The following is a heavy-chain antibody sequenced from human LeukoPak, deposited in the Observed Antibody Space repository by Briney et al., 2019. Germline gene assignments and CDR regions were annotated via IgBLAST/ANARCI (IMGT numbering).Heavy chain of an antibody. CDR1: GFTFRTYW. CDR2: IKQDGSEK. D-gene: IGHD6-13*01. V-gene: IGHV3-7*03. CDR3: ARPRDSGWSKTWDY. J-gene: IGHJ4*02. Sequence: PGGSLRLSCEGSGFTFRTYWMTRVRQAPGKGLEWVANIKQDGSEKYYVDSVKGRFTISRDNAQNSLYLQMNSLRAEDTAVYYCARPRDSGWSKTWDYWGQGTLVTVSS.